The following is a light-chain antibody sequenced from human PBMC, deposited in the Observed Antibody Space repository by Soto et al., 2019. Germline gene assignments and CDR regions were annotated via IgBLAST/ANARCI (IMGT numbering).Light chain of an antibody. Sequence: SYELSQPLSVSVALGQTARIPCGGNNIVSKSVHWYQQKPGQAPVLVVYDDRDRPSGIPERFSGSNSGNTATLTISRVEAGDEADYFCQVWDSSSGVIFGGGTKVTVL. CDR1: NIVSKS. CDR2: DDR. CDR3: QVWDSSSGVI. V-gene: IGLV3-21*02. J-gene: IGLJ2*01.